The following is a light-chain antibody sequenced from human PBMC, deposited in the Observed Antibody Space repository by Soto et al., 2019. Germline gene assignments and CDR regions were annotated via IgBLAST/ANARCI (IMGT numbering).Light chain of an antibody. CDR2: DVT. CDR3: CSYAGSYTLV. V-gene: IGLV2-11*01. Sequence: QSALTQPRSVSGSPGQSVTISCTGTSSDVGGYNYVSWYQQLPGKAPKLMIYDVTKRPSGVPDRFSGSKSGNTASLTISGLQAEDDADYYCCSYAGSYTLVFGGGTKLTVL. J-gene: IGLJ3*02. CDR1: SSDVGGYNY.